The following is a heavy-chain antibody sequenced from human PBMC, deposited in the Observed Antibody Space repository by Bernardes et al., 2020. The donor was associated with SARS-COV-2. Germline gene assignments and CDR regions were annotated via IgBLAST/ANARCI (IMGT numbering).Heavy chain of an antibody. CDR3: ARGEGDYYGLDV. V-gene: IGHV4-59*01. D-gene: IGHD1-26*01. CDR2: VYYRGST. Sequence: SETLSLTCTVSGGSISNYYWTWVRQPPGKGLEWIGSVYYRGSTTYNSSLNSRLTISLDTSPSQFSLNLTSMTAADTAVYYWARGEGDYYGLDVWGQGTTVTVSS. J-gene: IGHJ6*02. CDR1: GGSISNYY.